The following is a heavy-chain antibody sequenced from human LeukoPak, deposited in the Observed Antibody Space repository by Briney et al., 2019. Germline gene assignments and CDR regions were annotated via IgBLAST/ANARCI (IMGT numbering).Heavy chain of an antibody. V-gene: IGHV3-30*02. J-gene: IGHJ6*03. CDR1: GFTFSSYG. CDR2: IRYDGSNK. Sequence: PGGSLRLSCAASGFTFSSYGMHWVRQAPGKGLEWVAFIRYDGSNKYYADSVKGRFTISRDNSKNTLYLQMNSLRAEDTAVYYCARAGYCSSTSCYARRIYYYYYYMDVWGKGTTVTVSS. CDR3: ARAGYCSSTSCYARRIYYYYYYMDV. D-gene: IGHD2-2*01.